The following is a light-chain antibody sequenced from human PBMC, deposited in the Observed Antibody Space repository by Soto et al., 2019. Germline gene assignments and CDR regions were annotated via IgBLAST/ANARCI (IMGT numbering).Light chain of an antibody. CDR1: QGIRND. CDR3: LQDYNYPWT. Sequence: AIQMTQSPSSLSASVGDRVTITCRASQGIRNDLGCYQQKPGKAPKLLIYAASTLQSGVPSRFSGSGSGTGFTLTISSLQPEDCATYYCLQDYNYPWTFGQGTKVDI. V-gene: IGKV1-6*01. CDR2: AAS. J-gene: IGKJ1*01.